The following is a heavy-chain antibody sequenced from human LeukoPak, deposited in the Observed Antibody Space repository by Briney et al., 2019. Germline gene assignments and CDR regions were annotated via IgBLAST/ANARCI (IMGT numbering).Heavy chain of an antibody. Sequence: ASVKVSCKASGYTFTGYYMHWVRQAPGQGLEWMGWINPNSGGTNYAQKFQGRVTMTRDTSISTAYMELSRLRSDDTAVYYCARGELRYFDWLPFDYYYMDVWGKGTTVTISS. CDR3: ARGELRYFDWLPFDYYYMDV. CDR2: INPNSGGT. CDR1: GYTFTGYY. D-gene: IGHD3-9*01. V-gene: IGHV1-2*02. J-gene: IGHJ6*03.